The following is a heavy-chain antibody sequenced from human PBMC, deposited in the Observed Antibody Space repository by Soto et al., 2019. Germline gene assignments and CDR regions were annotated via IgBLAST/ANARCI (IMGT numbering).Heavy chain of an antibody. CDR1: GGSFSGYY. J-gene: IGHJ6*02. CDR3: ARVRIAAEIFGYYYYYGMEV. D-gene: IGHD6-25*01. V-gene: IGHV4-34*01. CDR2: INQSGST. Sequence: SETLSLTCAVYGGSFSGYYWSWIRQPAGKGLEWIGEINQSGSTNYNPSLKSRVTISVDTSKNQFSLKLGSVTAADRAVYYCARVRIAAEIFGYYYYYGMEVWGQGSTVT.